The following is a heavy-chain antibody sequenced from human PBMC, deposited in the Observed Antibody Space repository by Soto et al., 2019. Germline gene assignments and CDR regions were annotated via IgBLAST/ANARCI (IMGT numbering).Heavy chain of an antibody. CDR1: GFTFSDYS. J-gene: IGHJ6*02. CDR3: ARGDCTSISCYTGSGHYYFLMDV. V-gene: IGHV3-11*06. CDR2: IGGSNSFT. D-gene: IGHD2-2*02. Sequence: GGSLRLSCAASGFTFSDYSMTWIRQAPGKGLEWVSYIGGSNSFTYYADSVKGRFTISRDNAKSSLYLQMNSLRAEDTAVYYCARGDCTSISCYTGSGHYYFLMDVWGQGTRVTVSS.